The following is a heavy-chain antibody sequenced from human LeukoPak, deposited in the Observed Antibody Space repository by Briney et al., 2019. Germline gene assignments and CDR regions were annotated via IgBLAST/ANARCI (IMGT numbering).Heavy chain of an antibody. CDR3: AKVTWTRSGSPDY. CDR2: ISARGGT. D-gene: IGHD3-10*01. Sequence: GGSLRLSCAASGFTLSTDDMSWVRQAPGKGLEWVSGISARGGTYYADSVKGRFTISRDNSKNTPYLQMNSLRAEDTAVYYCAKVTWTRSGSPDYWGQGTLVTVSS. J-gene: IGHJ4*02. V-gene: IGHV3-23*01. CDR1: GFTLSTDD.